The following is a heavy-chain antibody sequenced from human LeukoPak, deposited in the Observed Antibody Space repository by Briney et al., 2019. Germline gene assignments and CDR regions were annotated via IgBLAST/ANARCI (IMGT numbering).Heavy chain of an antibody. CDR2: INSDGSST. V-gene: IGHV3-74*01. D-gene: IGHD6-19*01. J-gene: IGHJ6*02. CDR3: AQAGYSSGWYNYYYYGMDV. Sequence: AGGSLRLSCAASGFTFGSYWMHWVRQAPGKGLVWVSRINSDGSSTSYADSVKGRFTISRDNAKNTLYLQMNSLRAEDTAVYYCAQAGYSSGWYNYYYYGMDVWGQGTTVTVSS. CDR1: GFTFGSYW.